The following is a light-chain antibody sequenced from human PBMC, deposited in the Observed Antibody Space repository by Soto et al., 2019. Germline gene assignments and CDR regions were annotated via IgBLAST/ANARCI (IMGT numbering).Light chain of an antibody. J-gene: IGKJ4*01. Sequence: EILLTQSRATLSVSPGERATLSCRASQSVGNNLAWYQQKPGQAPGLLIYEASTRATGIPARFSGSGSGTDFTLTISSLEPEDFAVYYCQQHANWPLTFGGGTKVDIK. CDR1: QSVGNN. CDR3: QQHANWPLT. CDR2: EAS. V-gene: IGKV3-11*01.